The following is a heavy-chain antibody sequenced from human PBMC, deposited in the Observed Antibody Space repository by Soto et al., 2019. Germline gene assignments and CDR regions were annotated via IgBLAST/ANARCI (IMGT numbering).Heavy chain of an antibody. CDR2: IRSKAYGGTT. J-gene: IGHJ4*02. D-gene: IGHD3-3*01. CDR1: GFTFGDYA. CDR3: TRDGYFWSGYPFDY. V-gene: IGHV3-49*05. Sequence: EVQLVESGGGLVKPGRSLRLSCTASGFTFGDYAMSWFRQAPGKGLEWVGFIRSKAYGGTTEYAASVKGRFTISRDDSKSIAYLQMNSLKTEDTAVYYCTRDGYFWSGYPFDYWGQGTLVTVSS.